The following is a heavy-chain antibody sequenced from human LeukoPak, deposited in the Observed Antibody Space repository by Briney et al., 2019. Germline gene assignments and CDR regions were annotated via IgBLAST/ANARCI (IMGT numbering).Heavy chain of an antibody. CDR3: ARDRARVTGSGYYDY. CDR2: ISSSGSKI. J-gene: IGHJ4*02. V-gene: IGHV3-48*03. Sequence: GGSLRLSCAASGFTFSSYEMNWVRQAPGKGLEWVSYISSSGSKIYYADPVKGRFTISRDNAKNSLYLQMNSLRAEDTAVYYCARDRARVTGSGYYDYWGQGTLVTVSS. D-gene: IGHD3-22*01. CDR1: GFTFSSYE.